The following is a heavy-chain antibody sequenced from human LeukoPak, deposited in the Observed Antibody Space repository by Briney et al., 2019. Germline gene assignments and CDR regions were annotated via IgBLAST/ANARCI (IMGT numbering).Heavy chain of an antibody. CDR1: GYTFTSYD. D-gene: IGHD1-1*01. CDR3: AAGTTGTTLADY. Sequence: ASVKVSCKASGYTFTSYDINWVRQATGQGLEWMGWMTPNSGNTGYAQKFQGRVTMTRNTSISTAYMELSSLRSEDTAVYYCAAGTTGTTLADYWGQGTLVTVSS. J-gene: IGHJ4*02. V-gene: IGHV1-8*01. CDR2: MTPNSGNT.